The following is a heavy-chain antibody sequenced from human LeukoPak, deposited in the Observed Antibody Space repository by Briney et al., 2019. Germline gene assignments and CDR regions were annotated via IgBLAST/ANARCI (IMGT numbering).Heavy chain of an antibody. V-gene: IGHV5-51*01. CDR2: IYPGDSDS. J-gene: IGHJ4*02. CDR3: ARYPLGRSGSYQYYFDY. Sequence: GDSLKISCKGSGYTFTNYWIGWVRQMPGKGLEWMGIIYPGDSDSKYSPSLEGQVIISADKSISTAYLQWTSLKASDTAMYYCARYPLGRSGSYQYYFDYWGKGTLVTVSS. D-gene: IGHD1-26*01. CDR1: GYTFTNYW.